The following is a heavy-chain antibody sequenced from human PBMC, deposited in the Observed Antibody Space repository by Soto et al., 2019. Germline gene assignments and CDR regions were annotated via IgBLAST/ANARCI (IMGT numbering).Heavy chain of an antibody. CDR1: GGTFSSYT. CDR2: IIPILGIA. V-gene: IGHV1-69*08. J-gene: IGHJ4*02. CDR3: ARDPNSSSFGAFDY. Sequence: QVQLVQSGAEVKKPGSSVKVSCKASGGTFSSYTISWVRQAPGQGLEWMGRIIPILGIANYAQKFKGRVTITADKSTSTAYMELSSLRSEDTAVYYCARDPNSSSFGAFDYWGQGTLVTVSS. D-gene: IGHD6-6*01.